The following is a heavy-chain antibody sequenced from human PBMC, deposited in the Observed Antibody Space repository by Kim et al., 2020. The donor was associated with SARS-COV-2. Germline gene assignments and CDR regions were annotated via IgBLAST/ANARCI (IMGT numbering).Heavy chain of an antibody. J-gene: IGHJ6*02. CDR3: TFIAAAGTRSVTYYYGMDV. D-gene: IGHD6-13*01. CDR1: GGSISSSSYY. V-gene: IGHV4-39*01. Sequence: SETLSLTCTVSGGSISSSSYYWGWIRQPPGKGLEWIGSIYYSGSTYYNPSLKSRVTISVDTSKNQFSLKLSSVTAADTAVYYCTFIAAAGTRSVTYYYGMDVWGQGTTVTVSS. CDR2: IYYSGST.